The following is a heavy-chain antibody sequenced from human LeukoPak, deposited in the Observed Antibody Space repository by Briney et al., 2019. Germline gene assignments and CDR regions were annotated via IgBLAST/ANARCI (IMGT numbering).Heavy chain of an antibody. D-gene: IGHD6-19*01. J-gene: IGHJ6*03. CDR3: ARCDVSSGWYSESGYMDV. V-gene: IGHV3-21*01. CDR2: ISTSSSYI. Sequence: GGSLRLSCAASGFTLSSYSMNWVRQVPGKGLEWVSFISTSSSYIYYADSMKGRFTISRDNAKKLLHLQMNSLRAEDTAVYYCARCDVSSGWYSESGYMDVWGKGTTVTVSS. CDR1: GFTLSSYS.